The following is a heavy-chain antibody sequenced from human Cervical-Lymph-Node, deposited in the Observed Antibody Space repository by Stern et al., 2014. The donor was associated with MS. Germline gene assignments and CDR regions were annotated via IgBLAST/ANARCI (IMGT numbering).Heavy chain of an antibody. V-gene: IGHV4-31*03. CDR3: ARDYSGDYVDY. Sequence: QVQLQESGPGLVKPSQTLSLTCSVSGGSISTGGYYWSWIRQPPGKGLEWIGYIYYTGTTYYNSSLKSRVTISVDTSKNQFYLKVTSVTAADTAVYCARDYSGDYVDYWGQGTLVTVSS. D-gene: IGHD2-21*01. J-gene: IGHJ4*02. CDR1: GGSISTGGYY. CDR2: IYYTGTT.